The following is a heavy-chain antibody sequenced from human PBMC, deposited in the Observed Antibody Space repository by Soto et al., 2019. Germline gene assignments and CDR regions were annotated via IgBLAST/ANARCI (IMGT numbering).Heavy chain of an antibody. CDR3: AKDLGSTSPKYYYYYYGMDV. D-gene: IGHD6-13*01. V-gene: IGHV3-30*18. CDR1: GFTFSSYG. Sequence: GGSLRLSCAASGFTFSSYGMHWVRQAPGKGLEWVAVISYDGSNKYYVDSVKGRFTISRDNSKNTLYLQMNSLRAEDTAVYYCAKDLGSTSPKYYYYYYGMDVWGQGTTVTVSS. J-gene: IGHJ6*02. CDR2: ISYDGSNK.